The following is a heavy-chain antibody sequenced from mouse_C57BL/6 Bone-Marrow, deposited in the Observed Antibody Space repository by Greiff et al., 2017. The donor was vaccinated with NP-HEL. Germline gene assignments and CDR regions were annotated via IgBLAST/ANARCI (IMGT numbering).Heavy chain of an antibody. CDR1: GYTFTSYW. D-gene: IGHD3-2*02. CDR3: AIPTAQALWFAY. V-gene: IGHV1-74*01. Sequence: VQLQQPGAELVKPGASVKVSCKASGYTFTSYWMHWVKQRPGQGLEWIGRIYPSDSDTNYNQKFKGKATLTVDKSSSTAYMQLSSLTSEDSAVYYCAIPTAQALWFAYWGQGTLVTVSA. J-gene: IGHJ3*01. CDR2: IYPSDSDT.